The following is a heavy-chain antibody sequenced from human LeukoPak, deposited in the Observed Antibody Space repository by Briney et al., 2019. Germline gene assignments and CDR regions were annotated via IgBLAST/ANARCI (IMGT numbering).Heavy chain of an antibody. CDR2: ISAYNGNT. J-gene: IGHJ4*02. Sequence: VASVKVSCKASGYTFTSYGISWVRQAPGQGLEWMGWISAYNGNTNYAQKLQGRVTMTTDTSTSTAYMELRSLRSDDTAVYYCARVRYDYGAKDIDYWGQGTLVTVSS. CDR3: ARVRYDYGAKDIDY. V-gene: IGHV1-18*01. CDR1: GYTFTSYG. D-gene: IGHD4-23*01.